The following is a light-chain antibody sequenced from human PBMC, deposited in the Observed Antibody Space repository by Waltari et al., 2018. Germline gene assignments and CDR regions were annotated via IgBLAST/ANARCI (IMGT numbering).Light chain of an antibody. J-gene: IGLJ2*01. CDR3: AAWEDRLNGVV. V-gene: IGLV1-44*01. CDR2: SDT. Sequence: YQRFPVAAPNLLIYSDTQRPSVVPDRFSGSKSVTSAYLAINGLQSEDEADYFCAAWEDRLNGVVFGGGTKVTVL.